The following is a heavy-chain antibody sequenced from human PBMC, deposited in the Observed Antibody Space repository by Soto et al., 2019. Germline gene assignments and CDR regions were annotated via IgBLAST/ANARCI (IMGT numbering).Heavy chain of an antibody. V-gene: IGHV1-18*01. CDR3: ARDLGAYGLDV. J-gene: IGHJ6*02. CDR1: GYTFTSYG. Sequence: QVQLVQSGAEVKKPGASVKVSCKASGYTFTSYGISWVRQAPGQGLEWMGGISAYNGYTNYAQKLQGRVTMTTDTSTSTAYMELRILRSDDTAVYYCARDLGAYGLDVWGQGTTVTVSS. CDR2: ISAYNGYT.